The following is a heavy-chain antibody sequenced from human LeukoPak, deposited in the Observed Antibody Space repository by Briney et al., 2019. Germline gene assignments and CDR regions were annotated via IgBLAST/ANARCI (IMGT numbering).Heavy chain of an antibody. V-gene: IGHV4-59*08. D-gene: IGHD5-18*01. CDR1: GGSISSYY. CDR3: ARLPRRRVRLWLTGRDAFDI. CDR2: IYYSGST. J-gene: IGHJ3*02. Sequence: SETLSLTCTVSGGSISSYYWSWIRQPPGKGLEWIGYIYYSGSTNYNPSLKSRVTISVDTSKNQFSLKLSSVTAADTAVYYCARLPRRRVRLWLTGRDAFDIWGQGTMVTVSS.